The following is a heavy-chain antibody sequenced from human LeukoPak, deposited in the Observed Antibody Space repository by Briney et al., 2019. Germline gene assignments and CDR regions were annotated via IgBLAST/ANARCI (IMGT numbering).Heavy chain of an antibody. CDR3: ARALWSGPVYYGMDV. D-gene: IGHD3-10*01. CDR1: GFTFSNYN. Sequence: GGYLRLSCAASGFTFSNYNFYWVRQAPGQGLEWVSSISSTSSYIYYADSMKGRFTISRDNAKNSLYLQMNSLRAEDTAGYYCARALWSGPVYYGMDVWGQGTTVTVSS. V-gene: IGHV3-21*01. J-gene: IGHJ6*02. CDR2: ISSTSSYI.